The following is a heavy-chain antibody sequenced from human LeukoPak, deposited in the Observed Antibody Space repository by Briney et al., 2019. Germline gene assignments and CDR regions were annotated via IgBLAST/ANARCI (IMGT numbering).Heavy chain of an antibody. Sequence: GGSLRLSCAASGFTFSSYEMNWVRQAPGKGLEWASYISSSGSTIYYADSVKGRFTISRDNAKNSLYLQMNSLRAEDTAVYYCAPPPVGINVWGKGTTVTVSS. CDR2: ISSSGSTI. J-gene: IGHJ6*04. CDR1: GFTFSSYE. D-gene: IGHD4-17*01. V-gene: IGHV3-48*03. CDR3: APPPVGINV.